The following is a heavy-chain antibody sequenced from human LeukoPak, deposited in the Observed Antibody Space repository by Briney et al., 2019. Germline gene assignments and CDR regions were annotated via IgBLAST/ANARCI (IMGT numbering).Heavy chain of an antibody. J-gene: IGHJ6*03. CDR2: IIPIFGTA. CDR1: GGTFSSYA. V-gene: IGHV1-69*05. CDR3: ARGSGRLGELTSRPGYYMDV. D-gene: IGHD3-16*01. Sequence: GASVKLSCKASGGTFSSYAISWVRQAPGQGLEWMGGIIPIFGTANDAQKFQGRFTITTDESKSTAYMELSSLRSEDTAVYYCARGSGRLGELTSRPGYYMDVWGKGTTVTVSS.